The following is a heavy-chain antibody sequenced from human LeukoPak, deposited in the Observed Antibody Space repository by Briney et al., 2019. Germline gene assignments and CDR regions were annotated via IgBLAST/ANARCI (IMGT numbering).Heavy chain of an antibody. V-gene: IGHV3-64*01. CDR2: ITSSGGST. D-gene: IGHD4-17*01. CDR1: GLAFFRYS. J-gene: IGHJ4*02. Sequence: GVSLRLSWAASGLAFFRYSMHWVRHAPGTGLEYVSGITSSGGSTYYATSVKGRFTISRDNSKNTLYLQMGSLRDEDKGIYYCASTVTTGPFDYWGQGTPGTVSS. CDR3: ASTVTTGPFDY.